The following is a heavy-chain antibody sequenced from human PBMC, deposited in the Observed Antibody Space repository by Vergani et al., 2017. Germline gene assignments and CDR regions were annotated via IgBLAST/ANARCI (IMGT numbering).Heavy chain of an antibody. CDR3: ARSLSLVDTSMDK. J-gene: IGHJ4*02. V-gene: IGHV1-69*02. D-gene: IGHD5-18*01. CDR2: IIPILGIA. CDR1: GGTFSSYT. Sequence: QVQLVQSGAEVKKPGSSVKVSCKASGGTFSSYTISWVRQAPGQGLEWMGRIIPILGIANYAQKFQGRVTITADKSTSTAYMELSSLRSEDTAVYYCARSLSLVDTSMDKWAQGTLVTISS.